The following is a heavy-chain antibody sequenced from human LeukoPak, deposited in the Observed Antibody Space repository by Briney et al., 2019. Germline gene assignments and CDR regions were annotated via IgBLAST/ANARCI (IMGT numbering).Heavy chain of an antibody. V-gene: IGHV4-59*01. D-gene: IGHD2-15*01. CDR2: VYYSAST. CDR3: ARVMADFGSLYHMDV. Sequence: KGLEWIGDVYYSASTHQTPSLKSRVTISVDTSKNQFSLKLRSVTAADTSVYYCARVMADFGSLYHMDVCSKGTTATVSS. J-gene: IGHJ6*03.